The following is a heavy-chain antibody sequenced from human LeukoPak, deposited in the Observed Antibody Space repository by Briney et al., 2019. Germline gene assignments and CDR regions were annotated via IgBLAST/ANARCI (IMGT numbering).Heavy chain of an antibody. CDR2: ISGSGGST. Sequence: GGSLRLSCAASGFTFSSYAMSWVRQAPGKGLEWVSAISGSGGSTYYADSVKGRFTISRDNSKNTLYLQMNSLRAEDTAVYYCAKDGSRERGPQLLSKVRWFDPWGQGTLVTVSS. V-gene: IGHV3-23*01. CDR3: AKDGSRERGPQLLSKVRWFDP. D-gene: IGHD2-2*01. J-gene: IGHJ5*02. CDR1: GFTFSSYA.